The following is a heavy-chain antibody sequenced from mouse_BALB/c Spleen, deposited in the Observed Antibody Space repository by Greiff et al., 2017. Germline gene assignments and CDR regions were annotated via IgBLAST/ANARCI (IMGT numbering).Heavy chain of an antibody. CDR3: AMAHYYGSSADY. CDR1: GFNIKDTY. V-gene: IGHV14-3*02. D-gene: IGHD1-1*01. CDR2: IDPANGNT. J-gene: IGHJ2*01. Sequence: EVQLVESGAELVKPGASVKLSCTASGFNIKDTYMHWVKQRPEQGLEWIGRIDPANGNTKYDPKFQGKATITADTSSNTAYLQLSSLTSEDTAVYYCAMAHYYGSSADYWGQGTTLTVSS.